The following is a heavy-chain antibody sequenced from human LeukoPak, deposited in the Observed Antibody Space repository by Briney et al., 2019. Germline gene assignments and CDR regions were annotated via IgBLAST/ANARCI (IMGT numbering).Heavy chain of an antibody. CDR2: INHSGST. Sequence: SETLSLTCTVSGGSISSSSYYWGWIRQPPGKGLEWIGEINHSGSTNYNPSLKSRVTISVDTSKNQFSLKLSSVTAADTAVYYCARVGRWLQLFDYWGQGTLVTASS. CDR3: ARVGRWLQLFDY. D-gene: IGHD5-12*01. V-gene: IGHV4-39*07. CDR1: GGSISSSSYY. J-gene: IGHJ4*02.